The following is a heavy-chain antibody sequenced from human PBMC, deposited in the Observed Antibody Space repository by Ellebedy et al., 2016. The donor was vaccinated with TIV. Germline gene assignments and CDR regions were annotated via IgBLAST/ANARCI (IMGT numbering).Heavy chain of an antibody. V-gene: IGHV3-23*01. CDR1: GFTFSSYA. Sequence: GESLKISXAASGFTFSSYAMSWVRQAPGKGLEWISAISGSGGSTYYADSVKGRFTISRDNSKNTLYLQMNSLRAEDTAVYYCAKSPSSGWYYFDYWGQGTLVTVSS. D-gene: IGHD6-19*01. J-gene: IGHJ4*02. CDR2: ISGSGGST. CDR3: AKSPSSGWYYFDY.